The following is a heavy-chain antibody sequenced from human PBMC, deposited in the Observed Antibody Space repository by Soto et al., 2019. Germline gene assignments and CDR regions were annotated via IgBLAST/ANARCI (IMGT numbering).Heavy chain of an antibody. V-gene: IGHV1-69*13. CDR2: IIPIFGTA. CDR1: GGTFSSYA. J-gene: IGHJ3*02. D-gene: IGHD3-22*01. Sequence: SVKVSCKASGGTFSSYAISWVRQAPGQGLEWMGGIIPIFGTANYAQKFQGRVTITADESTSTAYMELSSLRSEDTAVYYCARRGLYYYDSSGYYPDAFDIWGQGTMVTVS. CDR3: ARRGLYYYDSSGYYPDAFDI.